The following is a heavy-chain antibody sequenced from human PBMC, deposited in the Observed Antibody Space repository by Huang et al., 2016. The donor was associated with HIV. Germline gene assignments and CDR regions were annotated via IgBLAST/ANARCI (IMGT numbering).Heavy chain of an antibody. Sequence: QVQLQQWGAGLLKPSVTLSLTCAVYGGSFSGYYWSWIRQSPGKGLEWIGEINHSGSTNYNPSLKSRLTRSVDTSKNQFSLKLSSVTAADTAVYYCARERMMSWLDDHDAFDIWGQWTMVTVSS. V-gene: IGHV4-34*01. CDR2: INHSGST. D-gene: IGHD1-1*01. CDR3: ARERMMSWLDDHDAFDI. CDR1: GGSFSGYY. J-gene: IGHJ3*02.